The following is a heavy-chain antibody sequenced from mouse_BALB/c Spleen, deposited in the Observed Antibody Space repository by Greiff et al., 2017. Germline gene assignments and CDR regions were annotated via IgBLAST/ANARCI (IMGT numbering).Heavy chain of an antibody. CDR3: ARPYDYEGAWFAY. J-gene: IGHJ3*01. Sequence: VQLQESGPGLVAPSQSLSITCTVSGFSLTSYGVHWVRQPPGKGLEWLGVIWAGGSTNYNSALMSRLSISKDNSKSQVFLKMNSLQTDDTAMYYCARPYDYEGAWFAYWGQGTLVTVSA. V-gene: IGHV2-9*02. CDR2: IWAGGST. D-gene: IGHD2-4*01. CDR1: GFSLTSYG.